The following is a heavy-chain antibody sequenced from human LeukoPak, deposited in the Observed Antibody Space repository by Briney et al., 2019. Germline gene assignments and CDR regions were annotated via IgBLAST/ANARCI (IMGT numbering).Heavy chain of an antibody. D-gene: IGHD6-13*01. CDR3: ANQVIAAAGTFDY. CDR2: ISGSGGST. V-gene: IGHV3-23*01. J-gene: IGHJ4*02. Sequence: GGSLRLSCAASGFTFSSYAMSWVRQAPGKGLEWVSAISGSGGSTYYADSVKGRFTISRDNSQNTLYLQMNSLRAEDTAVYYCANQVIAAAGTFDYWGQGTLVTVSS. CDR1: GFTFSSYA.